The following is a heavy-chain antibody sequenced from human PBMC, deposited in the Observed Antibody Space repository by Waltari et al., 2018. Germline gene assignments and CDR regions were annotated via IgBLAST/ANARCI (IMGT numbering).Heavy chain of an antibody. V-gene: IGHV1-2*06. CDR1: GYTFTGYY. CDR2: INPNSGGT. Sequence: QVQLVQSGAEVKKPGASVKVSCKASGYTFTGYYMHWVRQAPGQGLEWMGRINPNSGGTNYAQKFQGRVTMTRDTSISTAYMELSRLRSDDTAVYYCVFTLLSIVATPDAFDIWGQGTMVTVSS. CDR3: VFTLLSIVATPDAFDI. D-gene: IGHD5-12*01. J-gene: IGHJ3*02.